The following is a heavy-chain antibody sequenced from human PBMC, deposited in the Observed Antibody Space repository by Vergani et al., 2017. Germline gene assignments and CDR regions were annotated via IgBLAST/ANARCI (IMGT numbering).Heavy chain of an antibody. V-gene: IGHV7-4-1*02. Sequence: QVQLVQSGSEVKKPGASVKVSCRASGYTFTNYALNWVRQAPGQGLEWMGWINSNSGNPTYAQGFTGRFVFSLDTSVSTAYLQISSLKAEDTAVYYCARVQNGMTRPKYSSIRFAFDIWGQGTMVTVSS. D-gene: IGHD6-13*01. CDR2: INSNSGNP. CDR1: GYTFTNYA. J-gene: IGHJ3*02. CDR3: ARVQNGMTRPKYSSIRFAFDI.